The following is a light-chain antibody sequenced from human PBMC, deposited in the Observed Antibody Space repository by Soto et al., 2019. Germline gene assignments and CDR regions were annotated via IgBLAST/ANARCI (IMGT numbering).Light chain of an antibody. Sequence: LVITQSPATLSVSPGERATLSCRASQSVSSNLAWYQQRPGQAPRLLIYGASTRATGVPARFSGSGSGTEFTLTISSLQSEDFAVYYCHQYNNWPRTFGQGTKVDIK. V-gene: IGKV3-15*01. CDR2: GAS. CDR1: QSVSSN. CDR3: HQYNNWPRT. J-gene: IGKJ1*01.